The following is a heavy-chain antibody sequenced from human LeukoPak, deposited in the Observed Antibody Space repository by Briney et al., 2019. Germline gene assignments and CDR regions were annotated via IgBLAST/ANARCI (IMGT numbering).Heavy chain of an antibody. Sequence: SETLSLTCTVSGGSISSYYWSWIRQPPGKGLEWIGYIYYSGSTNYNPSLKSRVTISVDTSKNQFSLKLSSVTAADTAVYYCARGGHYDYVWGSYRSVLSGYDYWGQGTLVTVSS. J-gene: IGHJ4*02. D-gene: IGHD3-16*02. CDR3: ARGGHYDYVWGSYRSVLSGYDY. V-gene: IGHV4-59*01. CDR1: GGSISSYY. CDR2: IYYSGST.